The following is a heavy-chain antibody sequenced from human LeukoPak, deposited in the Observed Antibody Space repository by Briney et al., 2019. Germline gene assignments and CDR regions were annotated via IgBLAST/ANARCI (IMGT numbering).Heavy chain of an antibody. CDR3: VRDRDWAFDI. D-gene: IGHD2-21*01. CDR2: ITSSSSSI. V-gene: IGHV3-48*02. Sequence: RGSLRLSCAASGFTFSRYSMNWVRQAPGKGREWILYITSSSSSILSADWVKGRFTISRDNAKKSLYLHMKRLRDEDTAIYYCVRDRDWAFDIWGQGTMVTVSP. J-gene: IGHJ3*02. CDR1: GFTFSRYS.